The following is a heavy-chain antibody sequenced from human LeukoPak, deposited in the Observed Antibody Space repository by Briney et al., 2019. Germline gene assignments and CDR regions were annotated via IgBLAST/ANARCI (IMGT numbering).Heavy chain of an antibody. J-gene: IGHJ6*02. D-gene: IGHD3-9*01. CDR1: GYTFTNYH. CDR3: ARSGNDILTGYYYYYGMDV. V-gene: IGHV1-8*01. Sequence: ASVKVSCKASGYTFTNYHINWVRQATGQGLEWMGWMNPNSGSTGYAQKFQGRVTMTRNTSISTAYMELSSLRSEDTAVYYCARSGNDILTGYYYYYGMDVWGQGTTVTVSS. CDR2: MNPNSGST.